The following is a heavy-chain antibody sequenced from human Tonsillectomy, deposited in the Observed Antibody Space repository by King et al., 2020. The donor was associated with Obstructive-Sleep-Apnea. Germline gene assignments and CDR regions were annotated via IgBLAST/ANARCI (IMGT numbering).Heavy chain of an antibody. CDR1: GYTFTSYG. CDR2: ISAYNGNT. V-gene: IGHV1-18*01. CDR3: ARRAKVSFSSSWYVDY. D-gene: IGHD6-13*01. Sequence: QLVQSGAEVKKPGASVKVSCKASGYTFTSYGISWVRQAPGQGLEWMGWISAYNGNTNYAQKLQGRVTMTTDTSTRTAYMELRCLGSDDTAGYYCARRAKVSFSSSWYVDYSGQGTLFTVSS. J-gene: IGHJ4*02.